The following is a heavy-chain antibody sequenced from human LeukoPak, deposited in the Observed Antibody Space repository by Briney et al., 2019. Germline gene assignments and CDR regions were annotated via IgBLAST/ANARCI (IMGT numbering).Heavy chain of an antibody. Sequence: SETLSLTCTVSGGSISSSSYYWGWIRQPPGKGLEWIGSIHYSGSTYYNPSLKSRVTISVDTSKNQFSLKLSSVTAADTAVYYCARFSNDYLDYWGQGTLVTVSS. CDR2: IHYSGST. CDR1: GGSISSSSYY. CDR3: ARFSNDYLDY. V-gene: IGHV4-39*01. J-gene: IGHJ4*02.